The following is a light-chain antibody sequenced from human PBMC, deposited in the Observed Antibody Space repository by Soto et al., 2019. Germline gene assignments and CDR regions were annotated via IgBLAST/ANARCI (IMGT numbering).Light chain of an antibody. V-gene: IGLV1-47*01. CDR2: MDH. Sequence: QSVLTQTPSTSGTPGQRVTISCSGSNSNIGGNFVNWYQQLPGTAPKPLIFMDHQRPSGVPDRFSGSKSGTSASLAISGPRSEDEGEYFCAAWDDSLSGVVFGGGTKLTVL. CDR1: NSNIGGNF. J-gene: IGLJ2*01. CDR3: AAWDDSLSGVV.